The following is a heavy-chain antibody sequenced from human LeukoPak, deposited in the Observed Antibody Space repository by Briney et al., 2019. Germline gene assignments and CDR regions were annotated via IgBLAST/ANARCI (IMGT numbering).Heavy chain of an antibody. V-gene: IGHV3-43*01. CDR1: GFTFDDYT. J-gene: IGHJ4*02. D-gene: IGHD3-10*01. CDR3: ASLSYYNSQWDY. Sequence: AGGSLRLSCAASGFTFDDYTMHWVRQAPGKGLEWVSLISWDGGSTYYADSVKGRFTISRDNSKNTLYLQMNSLRAEDTAVYYCASLSYYNSQWDYWGQGTLVTVSS. CDR2: ISWDGGST.